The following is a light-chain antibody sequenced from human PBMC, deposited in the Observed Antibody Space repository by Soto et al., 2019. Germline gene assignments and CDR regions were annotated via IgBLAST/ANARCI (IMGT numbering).Light chain of an antibody. CDR1: QSVSSYY. J-gene: IGKJ2*01. V-gene: IGKV3-20*01. CDR3: QQYGGSPAT. CDR2: GAS. Sequence: EILLTQSPGTLSLSPGERATLSCRASQSVSSYYLAWYQQKPGQAPRLLIYGASNRATGIPQRFSGSASGTDFTLTISRLEPEDFAVYYCQQYGGSPATFGQGTKVDIK.